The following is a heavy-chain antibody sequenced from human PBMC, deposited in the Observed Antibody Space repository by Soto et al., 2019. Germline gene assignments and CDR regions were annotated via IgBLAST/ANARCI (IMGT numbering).Heavy chain of an antibody. J-gene: IGHJ3*02. V-gene: IGHV1-18*01. D-gene: IGHD6-19*01. Sequence: QVQLVQSGAEVKKPGASVKVSCKASGYTFTSYGISWVRQAPGQGLEWMGWISAYNGNTNYAQKLQGRVTMTTDTSTSTAYRELRSLRSDDTAVYYCARDLGYSSGRVFAFDIWGQGTMVTVSS. CDR2: ISAYNGNT. CDR3: ARDLGYSSGRVFAFDI. CDR1: GYTFTSYG.